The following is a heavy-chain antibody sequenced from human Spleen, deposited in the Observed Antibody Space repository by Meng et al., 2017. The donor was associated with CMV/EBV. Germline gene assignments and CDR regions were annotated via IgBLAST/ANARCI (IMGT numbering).Heavy chain of an antibody. CDR2: IYTSGST. Sequence: QVQAQESGPGLVKPSETLSPTCTVSGGSISSYYWSWIRQPAGKGLEWIGRIYTSGSTNYNPSLKSRVTISVDTSKNQFSLKLSSVTAADTAVYYCARGRINWNYGIDYWGQGTLVTVFS. D-gene: IGHD1-7*01. CDR1: GGSISSYY. J-gene: IGHJ4*02. CDR3: ARGRINWNYGIDY. V-gene: IGHV4-4*07.